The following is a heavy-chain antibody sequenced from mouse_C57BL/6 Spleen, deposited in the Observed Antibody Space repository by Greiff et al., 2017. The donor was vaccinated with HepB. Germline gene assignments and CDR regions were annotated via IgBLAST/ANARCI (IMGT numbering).Heavy chain of an antibody. V-gene: IGHV1-15*01. Sequence: VQLQQSGAELVRPGASVTLSCKASGYTFTDYEMHWVKQTPVHGLEWIGAIDPETGGTAYNQKFKGKAILTADKSSSTAYMELRSLTSEDSAVYYCTRNYYSNYPWFAYWGQGTLVTVSA. CDR3: TRNYYSNYPWFAY. D-gene: IGHD2-5*01. J-gene: IGHJ3*01. CDR2: IDPETGGT. CDR1: GYTFTDYE.